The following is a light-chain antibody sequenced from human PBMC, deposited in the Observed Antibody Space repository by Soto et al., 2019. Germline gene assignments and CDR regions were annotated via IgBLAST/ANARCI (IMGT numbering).Light chain of an antibody. CDR1: SSNIGNNY. J-gene: IGLJ3*02. Sequence: QSVLTQPPSVSAAPGQKVTISCSGSSSNIGNNYVSWYQHFPGTAPKLLIYDNNKRPSGTPDRFSGSKSGTSATLGITGLQTGDEADYYCATRDNSLKTGVFGGGTKFTVL. CDR3: ATRDNSLKTGV. V-gene: IGLV1-51*01. CDR2: DNN.